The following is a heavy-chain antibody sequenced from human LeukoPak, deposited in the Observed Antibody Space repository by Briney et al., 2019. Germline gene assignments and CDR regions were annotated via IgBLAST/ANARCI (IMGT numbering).Heavy chain of an antibody. Sequence: ASVKVSCKASGYTFTGYYMHWVRQAPGQGLEWMGRINPKSGGTNYAQKFQGRVTMTRDTSISTAYMELSRLRSDDTAVYYCALGEDVIVVVAAAKEDAFDIWGQGTMVTVSS. J-gene: IGHJ3*02. V-gene: IGHV1-2*06. CDR3: ALGEDVIVVVAAAKEDAFDI. D-gene: IGHD2-15*01. CDR1: GYTFTGYY. CDR2: INPKSGGT.